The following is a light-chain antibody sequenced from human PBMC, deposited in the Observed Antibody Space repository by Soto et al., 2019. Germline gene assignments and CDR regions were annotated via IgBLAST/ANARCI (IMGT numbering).Light chain of an antibody. CDR2: AAS. Sequence: IPLTQSPSSLSASLGDRVTSTSRASQGISSYLAWYQQKPGKAPKLLIYAASTLQSGVPSRFSGSGSGTDFTLTISSLQPEDFATYYCQQLNSYPITFGQGTRLEIK. CDR1: QGISSY. CDR3: QQLNSYPIT. J-gene: IGKJ5*01. V-gene: IGKV1-9*01.